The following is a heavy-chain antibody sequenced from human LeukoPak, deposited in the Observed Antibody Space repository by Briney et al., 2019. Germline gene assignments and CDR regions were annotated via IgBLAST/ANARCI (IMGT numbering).Heavy chain of an antibody. V-gene: IGHV3-23*01. CDR1: GFTFSSYA. D-gene: IGHD2-15*01. CDR2: ISGSGGST. CDR3: ANKDIVVVVAATNYYYGMDV. J-gene: IGHJ6*02. Sequence: PGGSLRLSCAASGFTFSSYAMSWVRQAPGKGLEWVSAISGSGGSTYYADSVKGRFTISRDNSKNTLYLQMNSLRAEDTAVYYCANKDIVVVVAATNYYYGMDVWGQGTTVTVSS.